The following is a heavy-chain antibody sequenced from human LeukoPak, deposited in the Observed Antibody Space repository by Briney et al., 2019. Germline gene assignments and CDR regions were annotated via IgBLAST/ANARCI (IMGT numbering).Heavy chain of an antibody. Sequence: GASVKVSCKASRYTVTGYYMHWVPQAPGPGLEWMGWINPNSGGTNYAQKFQGRVTMTRDTSISTAYMELSRLRSDDTAVYYCARDNFYSYGPYHYYYMDVWGKGTTVTVSS. D-gene: IGHD5-18*01. CDR1: RYTVTGYY. V-gene: IGHV1-2*02. CDR2: INPNSGGT. J-gene: IGHJ6*03. CDR3: ARDNFYSYGPYHYYYMDV.